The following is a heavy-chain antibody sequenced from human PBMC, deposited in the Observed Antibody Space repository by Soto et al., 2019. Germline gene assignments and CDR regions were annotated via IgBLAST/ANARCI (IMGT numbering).Heavy chain of an antibody. CDR2: IRSKPYGGTT. J-gene: IGHJ4*02. CDR1: GYTFGDYA. CDR3: TRWKESYSDY. Sequence: GGSLRLSCTASGYTFGDYAMSWFRQAPGKGLEWVGFIRSKPYGGTTEYAASVEGRFTVSRDESKTIAYLQMNSLKTEDTAVYYCTRWKESYSDYWGQGTLVTVS. D-gene: IGHD3-10*01. V-gene: IGHV3-49*03.